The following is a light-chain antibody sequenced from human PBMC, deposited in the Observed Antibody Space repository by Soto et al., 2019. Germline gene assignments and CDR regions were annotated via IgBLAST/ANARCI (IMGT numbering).Light chain of an antibody. Sequence: QSVLTQPRSVSGSPGQSVTISCTGTSSDVGGYVYVSWYQHHPGKAPNLMIYDVNERPSGVPDRFSGSKFDNTASLTISGLQAEDEADYYCCSYAGRFTYVFGTGTKLTVL. CDR1: SSDVGGYVY. J-gene: IGLJ1*01. CDR3: CSYAGRFTYV. V-gene: IGLV2-11*01. CDR2: DVN.